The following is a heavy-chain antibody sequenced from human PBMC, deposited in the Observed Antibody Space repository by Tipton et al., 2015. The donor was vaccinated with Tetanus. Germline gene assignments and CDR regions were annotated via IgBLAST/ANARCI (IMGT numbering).Heavy chain of an antibody. CDR2: IYESGDT. V-gene: IGHV4-39*01. D-gene: IGHD3-3*01. Sequence: LRLSCTVSGGSICGGTFYWGWIRQPPGKGLEWIGSIYESGDTYYIPSLKSRVTISVDTSKNQFSLNLNSMAAAGTGVYYCARHQSGYFTPFDYWGQGILVTVSS. CDR3: ARHQSGYFTPFDY. CDR1: GGSICGGTFY. J-gene: IGHJ4*02.